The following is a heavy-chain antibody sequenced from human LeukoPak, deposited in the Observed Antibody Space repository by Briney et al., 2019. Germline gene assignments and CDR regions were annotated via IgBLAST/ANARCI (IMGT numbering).Heavy chain of an antibody. Sequence: ASVKVSCQATGYTFTSYYMHWVRQAPGQGLAWMGIINPSGCSTSYAQKFQGRVTMTRDMSPRTDYMALNSLSYNCADVHYCPRDNSVEGTAWWFDRWGQGTLVTVSS. CDR3: PRDNSVEGTAWWFDR. CDR2: INPSGCST. V-gene: IGHV1-46*01. D-gene: IGHD2-8*02. CDR1: GYTFTSYY. J-gene: IGHJ5*02.